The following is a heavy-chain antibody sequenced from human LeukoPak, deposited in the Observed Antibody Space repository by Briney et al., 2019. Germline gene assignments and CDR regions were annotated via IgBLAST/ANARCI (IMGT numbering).Heavy chain of an antibody. Sequence: ASVKVSCKASGYTFTSYAMNWVRQAPGQGLEWMGWINTNTGNPTYAQGFTGRFVFSLDTSVSTAYLQISSLKAKDTAVYYCARDWLVGPPPNWFDPWGQGTLVTVSS. CDR1: GYTFTSYA. CDR3: ARDWLVGPPPNWFDP. CDR2: INTNTGNP. D-gene: IGHD2-15*01. J-gene: IGHJ5*02. V-gene: IGHV7-4-1*02.